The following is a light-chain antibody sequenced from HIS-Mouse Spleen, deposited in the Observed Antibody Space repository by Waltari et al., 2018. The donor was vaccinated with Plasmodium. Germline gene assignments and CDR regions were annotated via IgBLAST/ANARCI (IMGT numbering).Light chain of an antibody. J-gene: IGLJ3*02. V-gene: IGLV3-10*01. Sequence: SYELTPPPSVSVSPGQTARITCPGDALPKNYAYWYQQKSGKAPVLVIYEDSKRPPGIPERFSGSSSGTMATLTISGAQVEDEADYYCYSTDSSGNHRVFGGGTKLTVL. CDR1: ALPKNY. CDR2: EDS. CDR3: YSTDSSGNHRV.